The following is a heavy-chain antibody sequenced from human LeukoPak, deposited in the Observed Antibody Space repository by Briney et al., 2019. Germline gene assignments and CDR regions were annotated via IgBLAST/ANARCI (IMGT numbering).Heavy chain of an antibody. CDR1: GFTFSSYN. V-gene: IGHV3-48*04. D-gene: IGHD4-17*01. J-gene: IGHJ1*01. Sequence: GGSLRLSCAASGFTFSSYNMNWVRQAPGKGLEWVSYISSSSSTIYYADSVKGRFTISRGNAKNSLYLQMNSLRAEDTAVYYCARDSYNGDYVPGYFQHWGQGTLVTVSS. CDR2: ISSSSSTI. CDR3: ARDSYNGDYVPGYFQH.